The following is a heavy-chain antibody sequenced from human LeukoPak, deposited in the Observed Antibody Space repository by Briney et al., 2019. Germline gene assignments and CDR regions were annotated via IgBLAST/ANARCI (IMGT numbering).Heavy chain of an antibody. D-gene: IGHD3-10*01. CDR2: INPNSGGT. CDR1: GYTFTGYY. V-gene: IGHV1-2*02. J-gene: IGHJ5*02. CDR3: ARETSVLLWFGEPGWFDP. Sequence: GASVKVSCKASGYTFTGYYMHWVRQAPGQGLEWMGWINPNSGGTNYAQKFQGRVTMTRDTSISTAYMELSRLRSDDTAVYYCARETSVLLWFGEPGWFDPWGQGTLVTVSS.